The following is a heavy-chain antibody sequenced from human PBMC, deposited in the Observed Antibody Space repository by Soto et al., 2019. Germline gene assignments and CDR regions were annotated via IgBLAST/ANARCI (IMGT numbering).Heavy chain of an antibody. CDR1: GDTFSSYT. D-gene: IGHD3-10*01. V-gene: IGHV1-69*02. Sequence: QVHLVQSGAEWKKPGSSVRVSCKASGDTFSSYTINWVRQAPGLGLEWMGRTIPILSMSNYALKFQGRLTITADKSTSTAYMEPSSLRSADTPMYCCATSYGSGSQAFDYWGQGALVTVSS. CDR2: TIPILSMS. J-gene: IGHJ4*02. CDR3: ATSYGSGSQAFDY.